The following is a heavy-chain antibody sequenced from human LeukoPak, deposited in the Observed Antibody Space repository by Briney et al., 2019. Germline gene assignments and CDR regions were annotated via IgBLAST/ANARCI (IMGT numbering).Heavy chain of an antibody. V-gene: IGHV3-30*18. CDR2: ISYDGSNK. CDR1: GFTFSSYG. Sequence: GGSLRLSCAASGFTFSSYGMHWVRQAPGKGLEWVAVISYDGSNKYYADSVKGRFTISRDNSKNTLYLQMNSLRAEDTAVYYCAKPVKWLSYSMDVWGQGTTVTVSS. CDR3: AKPVKWLSYSMDV. D-gene: IGHD6-19*01. J-gene: IGHJ6*02.